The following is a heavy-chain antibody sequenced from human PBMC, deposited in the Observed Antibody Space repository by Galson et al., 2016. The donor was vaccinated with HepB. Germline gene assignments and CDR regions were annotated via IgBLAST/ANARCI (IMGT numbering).Heavy chain of an antibody. Sequence: LRLSCAASGFTLSSFSMNWVRQTPGKGLEWVSSITRRSSHIFYADSVKGRFTVSRDNVKNSLSLQMTSLRADDTAVYFCAKSARTGGIDYWGQGTLVTVSS. V-gene: IGHV3-21*01. CDR2: ITRRSSHI. J-gene: IGHJ4*02. CDR3: AKSARTGGIDY. D-gene: IGHD2-8*02. CDR1: GFTLSSFS.